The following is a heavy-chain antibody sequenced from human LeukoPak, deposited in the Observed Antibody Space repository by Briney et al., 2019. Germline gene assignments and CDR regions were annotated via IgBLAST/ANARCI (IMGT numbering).Heavy chain of an antibody. D-gene: IGHD6-19*01. Sequence: GASVKVSCKASGYTFTSYYMHWVRQAPGQGLEWMGIVNPSGGSTSYAQKFQGRVTMTRDTSTSTVYKELSSLRSEDTAVYYCARAIAVAGRRYYFDYWGQGTLVTVSS. CDR2: VNPSGGST. J-gene: IGHJ4*02. CDR1: GYTFTSYY. V-gene: IGHV1-46*01. CDR3: ARAIAVAGRRYYFDY.